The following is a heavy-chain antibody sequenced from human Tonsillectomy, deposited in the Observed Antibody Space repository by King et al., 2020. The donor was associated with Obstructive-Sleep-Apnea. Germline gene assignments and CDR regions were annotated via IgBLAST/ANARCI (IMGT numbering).Heavy chain of an antibody. CDR3: ASRNGGYSYGYGDY. CDR2: IISSSRYT. V-gene: IGHV3-11*06. CDR1: GFTFSDYY. D-gene: IGHD5-18*01. J-gene: IGHJ4*02. Sequence: VQLVESGGGLVKPGGSLRLSCAASGFTFSDYYMSWIRQAPGKGLEWVSYIISSSRYTNYADSVKGRFTISKDNAKNSLYLQMNSRRAEDTAVYYCASRNGGYSYGYGDYWGQGTLVTVSS.